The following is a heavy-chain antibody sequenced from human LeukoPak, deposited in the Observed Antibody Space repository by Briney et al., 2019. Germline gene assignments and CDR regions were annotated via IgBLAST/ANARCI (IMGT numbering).Heavy chain of an antibody. V-gene: IGHV3-53*01. D-gene: IGHD3-10*01. J-gene: IGHJ4*02. CDR1: GFTFSSYN. Sequence: GGSLRLSCAASGFTFSSYNMNWVRQAPGKGLEWVSVIYSGGSTYYADSVKGRFTISRDNSKNTLYLQMNSLRAEDTAVYYCARARNGDPYDYWGQGTLVTVSS. CDR3: ARARNGDPYDY. CDR2: IYSGGST.